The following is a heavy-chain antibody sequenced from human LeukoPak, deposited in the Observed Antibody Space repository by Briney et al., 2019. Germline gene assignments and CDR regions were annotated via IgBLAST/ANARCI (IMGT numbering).Heavy chain of an antibody. J-gene: IGHJ6*02. CDR2: MNPNSGNT. Sequence: ASAKVSCKASGYTFTSYDINWVRQATGQGLEWMGWMNPNSGNTGYAQKFQGRVTMTRNTSISTAYMELSSLRSEDTAVYYCARGQGSSSWYYYYGMVVWGQGTTVTVSS. D-gene: IGHD6-13*01. CDR3: ARGQGSSSWYYYYGMVV. CDR1: GYTFTSYD. V-gene: IGHV1-8*01.